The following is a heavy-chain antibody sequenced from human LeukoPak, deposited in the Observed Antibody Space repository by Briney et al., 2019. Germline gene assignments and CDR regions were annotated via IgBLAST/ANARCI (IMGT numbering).Heavy chain of an antibody. CDR3: ARGLGSGWPYYYNYGMDV. D-gene: IGHD6-19*01. CDR2: ISPSGITM. V-gene: IGHV3-48*02. J-gene: IGHJ6*02. Sequence: GGSLRLSCAASGFTFSDYTMNWVRQAPGKGLEWLSFISPSGITMYYANSVKGRFTISRDNAKNSLYLQLNSLRDGDTAVYYCARGLGSGWPYYYNYGMDVWGQGTTVTVSS. CDR1: GFTFSDYT.